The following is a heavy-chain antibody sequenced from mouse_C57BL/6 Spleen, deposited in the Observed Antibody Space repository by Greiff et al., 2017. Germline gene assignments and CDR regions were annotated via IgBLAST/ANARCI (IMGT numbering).Heavy chain of an antibody. CDR2: IIPYNGGP. D-gene: IGHD1-1*01. J-gene: IGHJ1*03. V-gene: IGHV1-18*01. CDR1: GYTFTDYY. Sequence: EVQLQQSGPELVKPGASVKIPCKASGYTFTDYYMDWVKQSHGKSLEWFGDIIPYNGGPIYNQKFKGKATLTVDKSSSTAYMELRSLTSEDTAVYYCARDYGSSDRYFDVWGTGTTVTVSS. CDR3: ARDYGSSDRYFDV.